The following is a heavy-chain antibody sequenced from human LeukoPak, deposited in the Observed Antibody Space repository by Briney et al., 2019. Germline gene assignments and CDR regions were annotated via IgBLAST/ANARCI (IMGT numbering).Heavy chain of an antibody. V-gene: IGHV4-59*01. D-gene: IGHD2-15*01. J-gene: IGHJ6*03. CDR2: IYYSGST. CDR1: GGSISSYY. Sequence: SETLSLTCTVSGGSISSYYWTWIRQPPGKGLEWIGHIYYSGSTNYNPSLKSPVTISIETSKNQFSLRMSSVTAADTAVYYCARSVEGYCSGGSCYSYYYYMDVWGKGTTVTVSS. CDR3: ARSVEGYCSGGSCYSYYYYMDV.